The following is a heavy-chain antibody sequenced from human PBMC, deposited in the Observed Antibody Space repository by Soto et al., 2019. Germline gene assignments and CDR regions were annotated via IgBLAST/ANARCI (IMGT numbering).Heavy chain of an antibody. J-gene: IGHJ4*02. CDR3: ARDLANYDILTGYYRKGFDY. V-gene: IGHV3-30-3*01. CDR1: GFTFSSYA. Sequence: QVQLVESGGGVVQPGRSLRLSCAASGFTFSSYAMHWVRQAPGKGLEWVAVISYDGSNKYYADSVKGRFTISRDNSKNTLDLQMNSLRAEETAVYYCARDLANYDILTGYYRKGFDYWGQGTLVTVSS. D-gene: IGHD3-9*01. CDR2: ISYDGSNK.